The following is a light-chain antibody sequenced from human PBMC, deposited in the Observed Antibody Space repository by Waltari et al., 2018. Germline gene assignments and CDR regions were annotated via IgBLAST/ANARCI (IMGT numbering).Light chain of an antibody. CDR1: SSDVGSYTL. CDR2: QGS. J-gene: IGLJ3*02. Sequence: QSALTQPASVSGSLGQSITISCTGTSSDVGSYTLVSWSQHHPGKAPKLMIYQGSKRPSGVSNRFSGSKSGNTASLTISWLQAEDEADYYCCSYAGSNTWVFGEGTKLTVL. CDR3: CSYAGSNTWV. V-gene: IGLV2-23*01.